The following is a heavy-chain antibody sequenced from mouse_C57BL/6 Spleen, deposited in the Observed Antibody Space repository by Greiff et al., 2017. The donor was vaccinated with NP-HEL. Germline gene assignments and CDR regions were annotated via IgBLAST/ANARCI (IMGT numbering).Heavy chain of an antibody. CDR2: ISYDGSN. CDR3: ARDQGVYDGYSPDY. CDR1: GYSITSGYY. V-gene: IGHV3-6*01. D-gene: IGHD2-3*01. Sequence: EVQLQESGPGLVKPSQSLSLTCSVTGYSITSGYYWNWIRQFPGNKLEWMGYISYDGSNNYNPSLKNRISITRDTSKNQFFLKLNSVTTEDTATYYCARDQGVYDGYSPDYWGQGTTLTVSS. J-gene: IGHJ2*01.